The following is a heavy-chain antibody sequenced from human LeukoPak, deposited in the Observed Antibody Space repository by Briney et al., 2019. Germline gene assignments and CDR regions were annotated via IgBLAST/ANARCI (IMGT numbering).Heavy chain of an antibody. V-gene: IGHV4-39*01. CDR1: GDSIKNSGWS. CDR3: ARLTLTGVGGRGWFDF. Sequence: SETLSLTCILSGDSIKNSGWSWAWVRQPPGKELEWIGTMPYDENVSDNEIPSYNPSLKSRVTISADTSKNQLSLKVNSVTAADTAAYYCARLTLTGVGGRGWFDFWGQGTLVIVSS. D-gene: IGHD3-3*01. CDR2: MPYDENVSDNEIP. J-gene: IGHJ5*01.